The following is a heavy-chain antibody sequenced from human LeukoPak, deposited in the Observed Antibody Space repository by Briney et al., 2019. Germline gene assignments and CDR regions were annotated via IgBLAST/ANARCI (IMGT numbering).Heavy chain of an antibody. D-gene: IGHD3-3*01. J-gene: IGHJ6*03. Sequence: SETLSLTCTVSGGSISSGSYYWSWIRQPAGKGLEWIGRIYTSGSTNYNPSLKSRVTISVDTSKNQFSLKLSSVTAADTAVYYCARESIITIFHIGYYYYYMDVWGKGTTVTVSS. CDR3: ARESIITIFHIGYYYYYMDV. V-gene: IGHV4-61*02. CDR1: GGSISSGSYY. CDR2: IYTSGST.